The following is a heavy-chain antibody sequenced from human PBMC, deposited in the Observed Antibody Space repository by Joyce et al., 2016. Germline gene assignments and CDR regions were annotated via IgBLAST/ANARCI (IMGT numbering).Heavy chain of an antibody. V-gene: IGHV3-30*18. J-gene: IGHJ4*02. CDR3: AKILTATYSSGWFLDY. Sequence: QVQLVESGGGVVQPGRSLRLSCAASGLTLSNYGVHWGRQAAVKGLEWVAVISYDGIYKYYEDSVKGRFTISRDNSKNTVFLEMNSLRTEDTAVYYCAKILTATYSSGWFLDYWGQGTLVTVSS. CDR2: ISYDGIYK. D-gene: IGHD6-25*01. CDR1: GLTLSNYG.